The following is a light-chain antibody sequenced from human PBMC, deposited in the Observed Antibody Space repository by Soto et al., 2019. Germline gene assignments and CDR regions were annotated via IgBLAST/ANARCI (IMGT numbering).Light chain of an antibody. CDR3: QQYNNWPRT. V-gene: IGKV3D-15*01. Sequence: EIVLTQSPGTLSLSPGERATLSCRASQSVSNNYLAWYQQKPGQAPRLLIYDASNRATGIPARFSGSGSGTKFTLTISSLQSEDFAVYYCQQYNNWPRTFGQGTKVDIK. CDR1: QSVSNN. CDR2: DAS. J-gene: IGKJ1*01.